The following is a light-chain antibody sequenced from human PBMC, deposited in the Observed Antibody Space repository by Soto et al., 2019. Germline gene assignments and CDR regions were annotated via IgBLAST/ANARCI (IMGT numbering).Light chain of an antibody. CDR1: QRISNN. J-gene: IGKJ2*01. CDR3: QQYGSSSYT. V-gene: IGKV3-15*01. CDR2: GAS. Sequence: EVVMTQSPATLSVSPGERVTLSCRASQRISNNVAWYQQRPGQTPRLLIYGASTRASGVPARFSGSGFGADFTLTISGLQSEDVATYYCQQYGSSSYTFGQGTRLEIK.